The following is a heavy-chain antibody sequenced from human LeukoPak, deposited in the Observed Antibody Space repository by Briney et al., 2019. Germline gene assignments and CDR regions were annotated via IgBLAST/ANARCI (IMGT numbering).Heavy chain of an antibody. V-gene: IGHV3-30*03. CDR3: ARSIAVAVALDY. CDR2: ISCDGFNK. CDR1: GYSIGSGY. Sequence: LSLTCGVSGYSIGSGYFWAWIRQPPGKGLEWVAGISCDGFNKYYADSVKGRFTISRDNSKNTLYLQMNSLRAEDTAVYYCARSIAVAVALDYWGQGTLVTVSA. J-gene: IGHJ4*02. D-gene: IGHD6-19*01.